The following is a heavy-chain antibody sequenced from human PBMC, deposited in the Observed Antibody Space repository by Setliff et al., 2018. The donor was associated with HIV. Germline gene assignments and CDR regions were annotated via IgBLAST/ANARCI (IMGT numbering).Heavy chain of an antibody. J-gene: IGHJ6*03. V-gene: IGHV1-69*06. CDR2: IIPVFGTA. CDR3: AKEVATTYYYRYMDV. Sequence: ASVKVSCKASGGTFSDSAINWVRQAPGQGLEWTGRIIPVFGTANYAPKFPDRVTITADKSTSTAYLELSSLRSDDTAVYYCAKEVATTYYYRYMDVWGTG. CDR1: GGTFSDSA. D-gene: IGHD5-12*01.